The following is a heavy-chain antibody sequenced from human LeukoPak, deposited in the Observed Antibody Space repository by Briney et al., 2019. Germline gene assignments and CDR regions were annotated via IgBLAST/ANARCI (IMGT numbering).Heavy chain of an antibody. CDR3: ARDLHYDSCCWFDP. Sequence: PGGSLRLSCAASGFTFSSYSMNWVRQAPGKGLEWVSSISSSSTYIYYADSVKGRFTISRDNAKNSLYLQMNSLRAEDTAVYYCARDLHYDSCCWFDPWGQGTLVTVSS. J-gene: IGHJ5*02. D-gene: IGHD3-3*01. V-gene: IGHV3-21*01. CDR1: GFTFSSYS. CDR2: ISSSSTYI.